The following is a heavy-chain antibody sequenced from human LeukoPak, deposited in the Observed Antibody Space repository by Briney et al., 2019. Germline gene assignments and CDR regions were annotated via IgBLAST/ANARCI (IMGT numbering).Heavy chain of an antibody. CDR3: ARLVNYGYSDY. J-gene: IGHJ4*02. CDR1: GGSPSVRS. CDR2: ILYEVGT. Sequence: PETLSLTCTLSGGSPSVRSTTWIRQPPEGGLGWIGSILYEVGTNFNRSFKGRFTLSLDTSNNQFSLNLKSVTAADTASYYCARLVNYGYSDYWGQGTLVTVSS. V-gene: IGHV4-59*11. D-gene: IGHD3-22*01.